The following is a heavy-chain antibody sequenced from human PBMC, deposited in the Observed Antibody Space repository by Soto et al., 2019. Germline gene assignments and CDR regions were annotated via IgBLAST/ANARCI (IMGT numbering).Heavy chain of an antibody. Sequence: SETLSLTCTVSGGSINSNNYYWAWIRQPPGKGLAWIASIYYGGSTYYNPSLKSRVSISVDTSKNHFSLKLSSATAADTAVYYCAKVVVAATRHTDFDSWGQGTLVTVSS. CDR1: GGSINSNNYY. CDR3: AKVVVAATRHTDFDS. D-gene: IGHD2-15*01. CDR2: IYYGGST. V-gene: IGHV4-39*02. J-gene: IGHJ4*02.